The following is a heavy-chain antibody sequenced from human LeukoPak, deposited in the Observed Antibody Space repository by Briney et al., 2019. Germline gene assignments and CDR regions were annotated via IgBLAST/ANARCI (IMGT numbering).Heavy chain of an antibody. CDR3: AREAHLLSYFDS. Sequence: ASVKVSCKASGYTFTGYYMHWVRQAPGQGLEWMGWINPNSGGTNYAQKFQGRVTMTRDTSISTAYMELSRLRSDDTAVYYCAREAHLLSYFDSWGQETLVTVPS. CDR2: INPNSGGT. V-gene: IGHV1-2*02. J-gene: IGHJ4*02. CDR1: GYTFTGYY. D-gene: IGHD2-2*01.